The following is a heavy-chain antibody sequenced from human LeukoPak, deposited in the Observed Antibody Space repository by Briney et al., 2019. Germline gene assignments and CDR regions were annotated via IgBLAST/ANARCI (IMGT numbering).Heavy chain of an antibody. CDR1: GFTFSSYS. V-gene: IGHV3-21*01. J-gene: IGHJ4*02. D-gene: IGHD3-3*01. CDR2: ISSSSSYI. Sequence: GGSLRPSCAASGFTFSSYSMNWVRQAPGKGLEWVSSISSSSSYIYYADSVKGRFTISRDNAKNSLYLQMNSLRAEDTAVYYCARKRITIPFDYWGQGTLVTVSS. CDR3: ARKRITIPFDY.